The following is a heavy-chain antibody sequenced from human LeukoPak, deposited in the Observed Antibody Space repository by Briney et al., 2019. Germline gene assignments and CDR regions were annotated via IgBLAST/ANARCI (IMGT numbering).Heavy chain of an antibody. D-gene: IGHD6-13*01. J-gene: IGHJ4*02. CDR2: LYGDGTT. CDR1: GFTVSNNY. Sequence: PGGSLRLSCAASGFTVSNNYMSWVRQGPGKGLEWVSILYGDGTTYYADSVKGRFTISRDNSKNTVYLQMNNLRVDDTAVYYCARDRNSNNWFFFWGQGTLVTVSS. V-gene: IGHV3-66*01. CDR3: ARDRNSNNWFFF.